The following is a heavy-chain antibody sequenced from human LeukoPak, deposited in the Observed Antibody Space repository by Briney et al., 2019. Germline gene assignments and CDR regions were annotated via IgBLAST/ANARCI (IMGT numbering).Heavy chain of an antibody. D-gene: IGHD6-19*01. CDR1: GFSFSSYA. V-gene: IGHV3-23*01. CDR3: APVAVAGSLDQYFAY. J-gene: IGHJ4*02. Sequence: GGSLRLSCAASGFSFSSYAMNWVRQAPGKGLEWVSGISGSGDTPYYADSVKGRFTISRDNFKNTLYLQMNSLRAEDMAVYYCAPVAVAGSLDQYFAYWGQGTLVTVSS. CDR2: ISGSGDTP.